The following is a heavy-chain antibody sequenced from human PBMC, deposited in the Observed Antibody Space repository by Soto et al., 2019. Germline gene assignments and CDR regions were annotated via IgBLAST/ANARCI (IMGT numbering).Heavy chain of an antibody. D-gene: IGHD6-13*01. V-gene: IGHV3-21*01. CDR3: ARFYSSSWFYYFDY. CDR2: ISSSSSYI. CDR1: GFTFSSYS. J-gene: IGHJ4*02. Sequence: GGSLRLSCAASGFTFSSYSMNWVRQAPGKGLEWVSSISSSSSYIYYADSVKGRFTISRDNAKNSLYLQMNSLRAEDTAVYYCARFYSSSWFYYFDYWGQGTLVTVSS.